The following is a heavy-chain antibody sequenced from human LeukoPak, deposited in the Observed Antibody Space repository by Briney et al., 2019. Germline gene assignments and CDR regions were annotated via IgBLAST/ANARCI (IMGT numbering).Heavy chain of an antibody. CDR1: GFTVSSSY. D-gene: IGHD3-22*01. CDR3: ATEGQYYDSSGYPTWTFDS. V-gene: IGHV3-66*02. J-gene: IGHJ4*02. CDR2: IYSGGST. Sequence: PGGSLRLSCAASGFTVSSSYMSWVRQAPGKGLEWVSVIYSGGSTYYADSVKGRFTISRDNSKNTLYLQMNSLRAEDTAVYYCATEGQYYDSSGYPTWTFDSWGQETLVTVSS.